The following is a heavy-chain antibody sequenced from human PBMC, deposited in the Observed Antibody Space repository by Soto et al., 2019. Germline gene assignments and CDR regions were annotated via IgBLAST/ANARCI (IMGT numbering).Heavy chain of an antibody. CDR1: GASGSSTYW. J-gene: IGHJ4*02. V-gene: IGHV4-4*02. CDR2: INHRGSA. Sequence: ASETLSLTCAVSGASGSSTYWWSWVRQPPGKGPEWIGEINHRGSANYNPSLRSRVTMSVDISKSQFSLRLTSVTAADTAVYYCARYNAASGTYYFDYWCPAALLTVSS. D-gene: IGHD6-13*01. CDR3: ARYNAASGTYYFDY.